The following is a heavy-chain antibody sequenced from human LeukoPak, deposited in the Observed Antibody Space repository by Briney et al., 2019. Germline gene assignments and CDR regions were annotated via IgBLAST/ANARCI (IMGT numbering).Heavy chain of an antibody. V-gene: IGHV4-39*07. CDR2: MYDSANT. CDR3: ARVRGYFPDY. J-gene: IGHJ4*02. Sequence: SETLSLTCTVSGGSISSSFEYWGWLRPPPGQGLEWIGRMYDSANTYYKPSLKSRVTISVDTSKNQFSLELTSVTAADTAVYYCARVRGYFPDYWGQGTLVTVSS. CDR1: GGSISSSFEY. D-gene: IGHD5-18*01.